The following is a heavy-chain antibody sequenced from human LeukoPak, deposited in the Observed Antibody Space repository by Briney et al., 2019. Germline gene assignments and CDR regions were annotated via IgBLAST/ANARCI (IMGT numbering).Heavy chain of an antibody. J-gene: IGHJ4*02. CDR1: GFTFRSHA. V-gene: IGHV3-23*01. CDR3: AKDFRISYSAHFDY. CDR2: IYENGGPT. D-gene: IGHD2-21*01. Sequence: PGGSLRLSWVGSGFTFRSHAMSGVGQAPGKGLEFVSAIYENGGPTYYADSVKGRFSISRDNSKNTLYLQMDSLRGEDTAAYYCAKDFRISYSAHFDYWGPGALVTVSS.